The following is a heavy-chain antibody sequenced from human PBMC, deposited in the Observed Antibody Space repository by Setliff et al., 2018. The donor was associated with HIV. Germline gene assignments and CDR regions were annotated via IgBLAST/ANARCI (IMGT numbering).Heavy chain of an antibody. V-gene: IGHV3-11*04. CDR2: ISSGGTTI. CDR3: ARDLIQVDY. Sequence: PGGSLRLSCTASRFTFSDYYMTWIRQAPGKGLEWVSSISSGGTTIFYADSVKGRFTISRDNAKNSLFLQMNRLRPEDTAIYYCARDLIQVDYWGQGALVTVS. J-gene: IGHJ4*02. CDR1: RFTFSDYY.